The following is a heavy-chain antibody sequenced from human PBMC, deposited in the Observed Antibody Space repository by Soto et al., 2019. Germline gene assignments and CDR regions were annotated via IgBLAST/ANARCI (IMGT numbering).Heavy chain of an antibody. CDR3: ARGPIDYYGSGSYGTPIAYYYYGMDV. Sequence: SVKVSCKASGGTFSSYAISWVRHAPGQGLEWMGGIIPIFHTANYAQKFQGRVTITADGSTSTSYMVLSSLRSEDSAVHYCARGPIDYYGSGSYGTPIAYYYYGMDVWVQGTTVPVS. CDR2: IIPIFHTA. V-gene: IGHV1-69*13. D-gene: IGHD3-10*01. CDR1: GGTFSSYA. J-gene: IGHJ6*02.